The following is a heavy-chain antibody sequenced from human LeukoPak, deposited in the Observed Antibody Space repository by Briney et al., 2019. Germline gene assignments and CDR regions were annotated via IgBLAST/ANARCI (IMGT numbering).Heavy chain of an antibody. CDR1: GFTFSHYW. CDR2: IQQDGSDK. J-gene: IGHJ6*04. CDR3: ARGWRPHCYGMGD. D-gene: IGHD6-13*01. V-gene: IGHV3-7*03. Sequence: GGSLRLSCAASGFTFSHYWMSWVRQAPGKGLEWVANIQQDGSDKNYVDSVKGRFTISRDNAKNSLYLQMNSLRAEDTAVYYCARGWRPHCYGMGDWGKGTTVTISS.